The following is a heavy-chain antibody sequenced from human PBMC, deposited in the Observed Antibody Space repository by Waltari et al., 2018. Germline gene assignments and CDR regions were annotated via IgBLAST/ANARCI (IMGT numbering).Heavy chain of an antibody. J-gene: IGHJ5*02. Sequence: QLQLQESGPGLVKPSETLSLTCTVSGGSIRSSRYYWGWIRPSPGKGLEWIGSIYYSGSTYYNPTLKSRVTISGDTSKNQFSLKLSSVTAADTAVYYCARHWKRSGYRFDPWGQGTLVTVSS. CDR3: ARHWKRSGYRFDP. D-gene: IGHD5-12*01. CDR1: GGSIRSSRYY. CDR2: IYYSGST. V-gene: IGHV4-39*01.